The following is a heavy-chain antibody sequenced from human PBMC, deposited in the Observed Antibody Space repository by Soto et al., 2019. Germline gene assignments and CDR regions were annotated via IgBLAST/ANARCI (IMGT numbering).Heavy chain of an antibody. D-gene: IGHD2-15*01. CDR1: GFTFSTYS. CDR2: ISTTGSTI. Sequence: PGGSLRLSCAASGFTFSTYSMNWVRQAPGKGLEWVSYISTTGSTIYYADSVKGRFTISRDNAKNSLYLQMTSLRAEDTAVYYCARYKGYCSGGSSYYYYYMDVWGKGTAVTVSS. V-gene: IGHV3-48*01. J-gene: IGHJ6*03. CDR3: ARYKGYCSGGSSYYYYYMDV.